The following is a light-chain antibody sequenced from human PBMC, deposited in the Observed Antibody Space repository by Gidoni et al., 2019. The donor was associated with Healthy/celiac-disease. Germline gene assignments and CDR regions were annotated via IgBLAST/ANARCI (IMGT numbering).Light chain of an antibody. CDR2: WAS. J-gene: IGKJ1*01. V-gene: IGKV4-1*01. Sequence: DIAMTQSPDSLAVSLGERATINCKSSQSVLYPSNNKNYLAWYQQKPGQPPKLLIYWASTREAGVPDRFSGSGSGTGFTLTISSLQAEDVAVYYCQQYFSTPWTFGQGTKVEIK. CDR1: QSVLYPSNNKNY. CDR3: QQYFSTPWT.